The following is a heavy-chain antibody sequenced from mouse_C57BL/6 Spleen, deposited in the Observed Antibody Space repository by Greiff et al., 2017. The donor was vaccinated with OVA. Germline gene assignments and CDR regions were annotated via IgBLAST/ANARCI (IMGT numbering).Heavy chain of an antibody. CDR2: IYPRSGNT. CDR3: ARWDGRAMDY. J-gene: IGHJ4*01. D-gene: IGHD1-1*02. Sequence: QVQLQQSGAELARPGASVKLSCKASGYTFTSYGISWVKQRTGQGLEWIGEIYPRSGNTYYNEKFKGKATLTADKSSSTAYMELRSLTSEDSAVFFCARWDGRAMDYWGQGTSVTVSS. CDR1: GYTFTSYG. V-gene: IGHV1-81*01.